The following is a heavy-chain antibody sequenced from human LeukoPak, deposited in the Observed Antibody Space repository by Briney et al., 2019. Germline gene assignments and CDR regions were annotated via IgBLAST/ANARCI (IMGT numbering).Heavy chain of an antibody. D-gene: IGHD1-14*01. CDR2: ISDSGGYT. CDR3: ARGGNAFDI. J-gene: IGHJ3*02. Sequence: GGSLTLSWAASGFTFSSSDMTWVRQAPGKGLEWVSYISDSGGYTYYADSVKSRFTISRDNAKNTPYLQMNSLRVEDTAAYYCARGGNAFDIWGQGTMVSVSS. CDR1: GFTFSSSD. V-gene: IGHV3-23*01.